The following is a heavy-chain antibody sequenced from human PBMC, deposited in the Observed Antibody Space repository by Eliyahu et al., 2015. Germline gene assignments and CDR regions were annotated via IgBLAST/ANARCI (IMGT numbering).Heavy chain of an antibody. Sequence: QVQLVQSGAEVKKPGASVKVSCKASGYTFTSYGISWVRQAPGQGLEWMGWISAYNGNTNYAQKLQGRVTMTTDTSTSTAYMELRSLRSDDTAVYYCARGVGYLNYYGSGSYYEYYFDYWGQGTLVTVSS. J-gene: IGHJ4*02. D-gene: IGHD3-10*01. V-gene: IGHV1-18*01. CDR3: ARGVGYLNYYGSGSYYEYYFDY. CDR2: ISAYNGNT. CDR1: GYTFTSYG.